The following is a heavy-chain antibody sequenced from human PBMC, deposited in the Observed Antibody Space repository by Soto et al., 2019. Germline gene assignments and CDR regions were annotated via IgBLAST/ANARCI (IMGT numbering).Heavy chain of an antibody. Sequence: QVQLVQSGAEVKKPGASVKVSCKASGYTFTSYDINWVRQATGQGLEWMGWMHPDSGNTLYAQNFQGRVTIARDTSISTAYMELSSLRSEDTAVYFCARGPMTMVPFFDYWCQGNLVTVSS. J-gene: IGHJ4*02. CDR1: GYTFTSYD. D-gene: IGHD4-17*01. V-gene: IGHV1-8*01. CDR3: ARGPMTMVPFFDY. CDR2: MHPDSGNT.